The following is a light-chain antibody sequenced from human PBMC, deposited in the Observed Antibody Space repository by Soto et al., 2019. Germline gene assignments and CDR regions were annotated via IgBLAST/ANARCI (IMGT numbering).Light chain of an antibody. CDR3: QQYNNWPPGT. V-gene: IGKV3-15*01. Sequence: EIVLTQSPATLSLSPGERATLSCRASQSVSSNLAWYQQKPGQAPRLLFYGASTRATGIPARFSGSGSGTEFTLTISTLQSEDFAVYYCQQYNNWPPGTFGQGTKVEIK. J-gene: IGKJ1*01. CDR1: QSVSSN. CDR2: GAS.